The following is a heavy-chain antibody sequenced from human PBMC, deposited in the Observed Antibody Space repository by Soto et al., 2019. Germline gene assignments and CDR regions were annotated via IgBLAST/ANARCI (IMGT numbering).Heavy chain of an antibody. D-gene: IGHD3-22*01. V-gene: IGHV3-11*01. Sequence: PGGSLRLSCAASGFTFSDYYMSWIRQAPGKGLEWVSYISSSGSTIYYADSVKGRFTISRDNAKNSLYLQMNSLRAEDTAVYYCAKYYYDSSGYPYGYGMDVWGQGTTVTVSS. CDR3: AKYYYDSSGYPYGYGMDV. CDR2: ISSSGSTI. CDR1: GFTFSDYY. J-gene: IGHJ6*02.